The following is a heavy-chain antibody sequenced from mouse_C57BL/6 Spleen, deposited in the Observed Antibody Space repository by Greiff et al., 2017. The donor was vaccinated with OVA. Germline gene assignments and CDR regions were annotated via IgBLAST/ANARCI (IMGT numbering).Heavy chain of an antibody. Sequence: EVKLQESGPELVKPGASVKISCKASGYSFTGYYMNWVKQSPEKSLEWIGEITPSTVGTTYNPKFKAKDTLTVDKSSSTAYMQLKSLTSEDSAVYYRAIYYGNSAWFAYWGQGTLVTVSA. V-gene: IGHV1-42*01. J-gene: IGHJ3*01. D-gene: IGHD2-1*01. CDR2: ITPSTVGT. CDR1: GYSFTGYY. CDR3: AIYYGNSAWFAY.